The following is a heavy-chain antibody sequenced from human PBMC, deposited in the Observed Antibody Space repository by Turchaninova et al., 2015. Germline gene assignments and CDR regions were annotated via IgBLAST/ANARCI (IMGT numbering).Heavy chain of an antibody. CDR3: ARDRGYSGYDHNWFDP. CDR2: IYYTGST. J-gene: IGHJ5*02. D-gene: IGHD5-12*01. V-gene: IGHV4-31*03. CDR1: GGSISSGGYF. Sequence: LQESGPGLVKPSQTLSLTCTVSGGSISSGGYFWNWIRQHPGKGLEWIGYIYYTGSTYYNPSLESRVPISLDTSKSHFSLKLSSVTAADTAVYYCARDRGYSGYDHNWFDPWGQGTLVTVSS.